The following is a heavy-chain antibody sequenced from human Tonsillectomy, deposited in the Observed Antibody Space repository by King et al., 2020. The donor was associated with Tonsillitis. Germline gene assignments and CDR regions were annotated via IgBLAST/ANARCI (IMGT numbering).Heavy chain of an antibody. D-gene: IGHD5-24*01. CDR2: INHSGST. CDR1: GGSFSGYY. Sequence: VQLQQWGAGLLKPSETLSLTCAVYGGSFSGYYWSWTRQPPGKGLEWIGEINHSGSTNYNPSLKSRVTISVDTSKNQFSLKLNSVTAADTAVNYCARGDGDGYYPGVRMKWVDPWGQGTLVTVSS. CDR3: ARGDGDGYYPGVRMKWVDP. J-gene: IGHJ5*02. V-gene: IGHV4-34*01.